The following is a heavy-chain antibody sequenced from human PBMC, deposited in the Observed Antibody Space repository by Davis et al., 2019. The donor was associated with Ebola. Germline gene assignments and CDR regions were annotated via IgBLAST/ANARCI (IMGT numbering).Heavy chain of an antibody. J-gene: IGHJ6*02. V-gene: IGHV4-34*01. CDR1: GGSFSGYY. CDR2: INHSGST. CDR3: ARGGPRDFWSGPSLYCYYYGMDV. Sequence: SETLSLTCAVYGGSFSGYYWSWIRQPPGKGLEWIGEINHSGSTNYNPSLKSRVTISVDTSKNQFSLKLSSVTAADTAVYYCARGGPRDFWSGPSLYCYYYGMDVWGQGTTITVSS. D-gene: IGHD3-3*01.